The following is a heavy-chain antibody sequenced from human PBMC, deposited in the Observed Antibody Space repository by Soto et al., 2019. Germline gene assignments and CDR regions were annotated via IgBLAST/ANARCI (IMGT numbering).Heavy chain of an antibody. CDR2: ISGSGATT. J-gene: IGHJ4*02. CDR3: AKDRYGDYAYDY. CDR1: GFTFSSYA. Sequence: EVQLLDSGGGLVQPGGSLRLSCAASGFTFSSYAMSWVRQAPGKGLEWISKISGSGATTYYADSVKGRFTISRDNSKNTLYLQMTNLRAEDTAVYYCAKDRYGDYAYDYWGQGTLVTVSS. D-gene: IGHD4-17*01. V-gene: IGHV3-23*01.